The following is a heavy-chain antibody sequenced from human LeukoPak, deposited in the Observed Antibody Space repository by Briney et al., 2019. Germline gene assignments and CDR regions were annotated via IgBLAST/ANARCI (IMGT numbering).Heavy chain of an antibody. CDR1: GFTFSSYA. Sequence: GGSLRLSCAASGFTFSSYAMSWVRQAPGKGLEWVSAISGSGGSKYYADSVKGRFTISRDNSKNTLYLQMNGLRAEDTAVYYCAREIVVVVAATRYYYYGMDVWGQGTTVTVSS. J-gene: IGHJ6*02. D-gene: IGHD2-15*01. CDR2: ISGSGGSK. CDR3: AREIVVVVAATRYYYYGMDV. V-gene: IGHV3-23*01.